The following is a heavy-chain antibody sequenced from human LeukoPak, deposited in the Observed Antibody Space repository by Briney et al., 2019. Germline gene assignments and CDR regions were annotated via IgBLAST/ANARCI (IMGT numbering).Heavy chain of an antibody. CDR1: GYTFTGYY. D-gene: IGHD3-3*01. CDR3: ARAVRITIFGVVHNWFDP. Sequence: GASVKVSCKASGYTFTGYYMHWVRQAPGQGLEWMGWINPNSGGTNYAQKFQGRVTMTRGTSISTAYMELSRLRSDDTAVYYCARAVRITIFGVVHNWFDPWGQGTLVTVSS. V-gene: IGHV1-2*02. J-gene: IGHJ5*02. CDR2: INPNSGGT.